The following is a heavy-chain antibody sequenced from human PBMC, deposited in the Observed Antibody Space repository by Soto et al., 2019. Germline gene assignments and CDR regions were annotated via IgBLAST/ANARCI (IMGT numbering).Heavy chain of an antibody. CDR2: IYYSGSA. CDR1: GGSISGSSYY. V-gene: IGHV4-39*01. Sequence: SETLSLTCAVSGGSISGSSYYWDWIRQPPGKGLEWIGTIYYSGSAYYNPSLKSRVTISIDTSKNQFSLKLSSVTAADTAVYSCARQGEARRGSVASWFDPWGPGTLVTVSS. J-gene: IGHJ5*02. CDR3: ARQGEARRGSVASWFDP. D-gene: IGHD1-26*01.